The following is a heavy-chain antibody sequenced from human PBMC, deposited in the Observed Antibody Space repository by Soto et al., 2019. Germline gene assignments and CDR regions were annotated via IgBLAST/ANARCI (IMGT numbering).Heavy chain of an antibody. Sequence: SETLSLTCTVSGGSISSYYWSWIWQPAGKGLEWIGRIYTSGSTNYNPSLKSRVTMSVDTSKNQFSLKLSSVTAADTAVYYCARETDCSSTSCYSRGYYYYGMDVWGRGTTVTVSS. CDR2: IYTSGST. V-gene: IGHV4-4*07. CDR1: GGSISSYY. J-gene: IGHJ6*02. CDR3: ARETDCSSTSCYSRGYYYYGMDV. D-gene: IGHD2-2*02.